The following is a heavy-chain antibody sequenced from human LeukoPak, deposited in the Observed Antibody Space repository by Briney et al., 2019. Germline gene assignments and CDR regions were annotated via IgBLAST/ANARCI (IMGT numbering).Heavy chain of an antibody. V-gene: IGHV3-74*03. CDR2: GEGDGSTS. Sequence: GGSLSLSCAASGFALGKYWMHWVRQAPGKGLVWVSRGEGDGSTSTYADSVKGRFTISRDNAKNTLYLQMNSLRAEDTAVYYCTYSDHFDYWGQGTLVAVSS. J-gene: IGHJ4*02. CDR3: TYSDHFDY. CDR1: GFALGKYW. D-gene: IGHD4-17*01.